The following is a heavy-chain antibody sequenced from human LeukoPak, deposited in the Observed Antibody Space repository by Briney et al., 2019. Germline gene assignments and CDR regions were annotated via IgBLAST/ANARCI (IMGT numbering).Heavy chain of an antibody. D-gene: IGHD2-21*02. CDR1: GGSLNSGAYY. J-gene: IGHJ4*02. CDR2: ISYRGST. CDR3: ARMPRGIEVVTPYYFDS. V-gene: IGHV4-31*03. Sequence: SQTLSLTCSVFGGSLNSGAYYWGWIRQHPGEGLEWIGYISYRGSTHYNPSLKGRVSISGDTSTNHFSLNLNSVTAADTAVYYCARMPRGIEVVTPYYFDSWGQGTLVTVSS.